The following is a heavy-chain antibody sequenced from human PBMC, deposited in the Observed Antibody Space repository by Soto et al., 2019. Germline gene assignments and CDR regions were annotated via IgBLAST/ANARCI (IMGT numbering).Heavy chain of an antibody. CDR2: IKQDGSEK. Sequence: EVLLLESGGGLVQPGGSLRLSCTASGFTFTTYWMGWVRRAPGKGLEFVANIKQDGSEKHYVDSVKGRFTISRDNAKNSLFLQMNSLRVEDTAVYYCGGASGGIFDYWGQGSLVTVSS. J-gene: IGHJ4*02. CDR3: GGASGGIFDY. V-gene: IGHV3-7*01. CDR1: GFTFTTYW.